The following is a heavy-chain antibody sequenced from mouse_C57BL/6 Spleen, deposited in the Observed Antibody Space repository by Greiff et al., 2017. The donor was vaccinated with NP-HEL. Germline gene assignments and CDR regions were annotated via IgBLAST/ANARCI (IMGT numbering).Heavy chain of an antibody. J-gene: IGHJ2*01. Sequence: VHVKQSGPELVKPGASVKISCKASGYSFTDYNMNWVKQSNGKSLEWIGVINPNYGTTSYNQKFKGKATLTVDQSSSTAYMQLNSLTSEDSAVYYCARSRITTVVATDYFDYWGQGTTLTVSS. D-gene: IGHD1-1*01. CDR1: GYSFTDYN. CDR3: ARSRITTVVATDYFDY. CDR2: INPNYGTT. V-gene: IGHV1-39*01.